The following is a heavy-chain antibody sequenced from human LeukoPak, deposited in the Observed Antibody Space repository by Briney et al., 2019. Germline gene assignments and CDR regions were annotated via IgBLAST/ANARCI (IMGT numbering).Heavy chain of an antibody. CDR1: GFTFSTYS. V-gene: IGHV3-64D*06. Sequence: GGSLRLSCAASGFTFSTYSMHWVRQAPGKGLEYVSAISSSGGSRYYADSVKGRFTISRDSSKDTLYLQMSSLRAEDTTVYYCVTAACFDWLSPLDPFDIWGQGTMVTVSS. D-gene: IGHD3-9*01. CDR2: ISSSGGSR. CDR3: VTAACFDWLSPLDPFDI. J-gene: IGHJ3*02.